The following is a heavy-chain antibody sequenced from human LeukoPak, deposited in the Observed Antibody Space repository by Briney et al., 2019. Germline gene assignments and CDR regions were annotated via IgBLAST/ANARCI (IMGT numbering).Heavy chain of an antibody. CDR3: AVRGVELNDY. CDR1: GFTFSSYA. D-gene: IGHD3-10*01. V-gene: IGHV3-23*01. Sequence: HPGGSLRLSCAASGFTFSSYAMSWVRQAPGKGLEWVSAISGSGGSTYYADSVKGRFTISRDNSKNTLYLQMNSLRAEDTAVYYSAVRGVELNDYWGQGTLVTVSS. CDR2: ISGSGGST. J-gene: IGHJ4*02.